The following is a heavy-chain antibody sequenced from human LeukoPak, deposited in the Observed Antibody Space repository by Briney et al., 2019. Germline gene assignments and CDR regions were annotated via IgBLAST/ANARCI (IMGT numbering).Heavy chain of an antibody. CDR3: ARSLLYYYDSSGPEN. V-gene: IGHV3-74*01. CDR2: INTDGSST. CDR1: GFTFINYW. D-gene: IGHD3-22*01. J-gene: IGHJ4*02. Sequence: GGSLRLSCAASGFTFINYWIHWVRQAPGKGLVWVSRINTDGSSTSYADSVKGRFTISRDNAKNTLYLQMNSLRAEDTAVYYCARSLLYYYDSSGPENWGQGSLVTVSS.